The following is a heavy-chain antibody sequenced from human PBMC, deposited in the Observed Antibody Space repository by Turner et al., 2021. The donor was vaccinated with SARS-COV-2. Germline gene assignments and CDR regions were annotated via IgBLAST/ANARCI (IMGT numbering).Heavy chain of an antibody. Sequence: QVQLLESGGGLVQPGMSLRLSIAASGFSFNTYGMHWVRQAPGKGLEWVALIAFDGSNNVYADSVKGRFTISRDNSKNTLYLQMNSLRAEDTAVYYCAKRGSCSNNKCYLDYWGQGILVTVSS. D-gene: IGHD2-2*01. J-gene: IGHJ4*02. V-gene: IGHV3-30*18. CDR3: AKRGSCSNNKCYLDY. CDR2: IAFDGSNN. CDR1: GFSFNTYG.